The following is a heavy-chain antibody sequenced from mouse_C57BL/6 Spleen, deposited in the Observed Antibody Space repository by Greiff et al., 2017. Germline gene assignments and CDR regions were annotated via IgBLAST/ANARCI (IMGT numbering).Heavy chain of an antibody. D-gene: IGHD2-2*01. V-gene: IGHV1-61*01. J-gene: IGHJ2*01. Sequence: VQLQQPGAELVRPGSSVKLSCKASGYTFTSYWMDWVKQRPGQGLEWIGNIYPSDSETHYNQKFKDKATLTVDKSSSTAYMQLSSLTSEDSAVYYCARADGYHYFDYWGQGTTLTVSS. CDR2: IYPSDSET. CDR1: GYTFTSYW. CDR3: ARADGYHYFDY.